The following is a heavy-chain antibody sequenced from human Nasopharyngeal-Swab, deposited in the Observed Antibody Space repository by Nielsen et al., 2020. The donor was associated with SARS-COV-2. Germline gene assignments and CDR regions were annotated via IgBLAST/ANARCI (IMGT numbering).Heavy chain of an antibody. J-gene: IGHJ4*02. Sequence: GGSLRLSCAASGFTFNTYAMTWVRQAPGKGLEGVSAISGTGTSTYYADSVKGRFTISRDNSKNTMFLQMTSLRADDTAVYYCAKAGGYYYGSGRLYSDYWGQGTLVTVSS. CDR2: ISGTGTST. D-gene: IGHD3-10*01. CDR3: AKAGGYYYGSGRLYSDY. CDR1: GFTFNTYA. V-gene: IGHV3-23*01.